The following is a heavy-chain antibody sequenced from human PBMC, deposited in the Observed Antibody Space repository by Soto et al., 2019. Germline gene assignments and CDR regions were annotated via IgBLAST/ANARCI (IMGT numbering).Heavy chain of an antibody. CDR1: GFTFGDYA. Sequence: GGSLRLFCTASGFTFGDYAMSWVRQAPGKGLEWVGFIRSKAYGGTTEYAASVKGRFTISRDDSKSIAYLQMNSLKTEDTAVYYCTRFSLWFGLYYYYGMDVWGQGTTVTVSS. CDR3: TRFSLWFGLYYYYGMDV. CDR2: IRSKAYGGTT. J-gene: IGHJ6*02. V-gene: IGHV3-49*04. D-gene: IGHD3-10*01.